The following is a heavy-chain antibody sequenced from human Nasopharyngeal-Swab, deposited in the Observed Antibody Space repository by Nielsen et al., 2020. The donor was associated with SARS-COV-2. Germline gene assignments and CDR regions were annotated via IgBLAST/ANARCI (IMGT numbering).Heavy chain of an antibody. CDR1: GFTISGYW. J-gene: IGHJ4*02. V-gene: IGHV3-74*01. CDR2: INVDGSTT. CDR3: ATAGNYRFDF. D-gene: IGHD3-16*02. Sequence: GGSLRLSCAPSGFTISGYWMHWVRQTPEKGLVWVSRINVDGSTTNYADSVKGRFTISRDNARNTLSLQMNSLRIEDTAVYYCATAGNYRFDFWGQGTQVTVSS.